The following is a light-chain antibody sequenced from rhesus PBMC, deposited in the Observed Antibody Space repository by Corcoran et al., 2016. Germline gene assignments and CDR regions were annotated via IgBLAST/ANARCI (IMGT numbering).Light chain of an antibody. CDR2: DAS. V-gene: IGKV1-28*03. CDR3: LKHNSYPRT. Sequence: DIQMTQSPSSLSASVGDTVTITCRASQGISSYLNWFQQKPGKAPKLLIYDASSLESGVPSRCSGSGSVTDFTLTISSLQPEDFAAYYCLKHNSYPRTFGQGTKVEIK. CDR1: QGISSY. J-gene: IGKJ1*01.